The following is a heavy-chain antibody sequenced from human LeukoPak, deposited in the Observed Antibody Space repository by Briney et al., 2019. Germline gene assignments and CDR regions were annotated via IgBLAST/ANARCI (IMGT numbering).Heavy chain of an antibody. CDR2: IYYSGST. V-gene: IGHV4-61*08. D-gene: IGHD3-16*01. CDR3: ASSLMTGAFDI. J-gene: IGHJ3*02. Sequence: SPSETLSLTCTVSGGSISSGDYYWSWIRQPPGKGLEWIGYIYYSGSTNYNPSLKSRVTISVDTSKNQFSLKLSSVTAADTAVYYCASSLMTGAFDIWGQGTMVTVSS. CDR1: GGSISSGDYY.